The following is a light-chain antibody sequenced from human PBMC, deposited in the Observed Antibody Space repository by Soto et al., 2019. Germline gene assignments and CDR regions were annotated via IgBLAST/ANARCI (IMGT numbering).Light chain of an antibody. CDR1: QSVGNKY. Sequence: ENVLTQSPGTLSLSPGERATLSCRASQSVGNKYLAWYQQKPGQAPRLLIYGVSTRATGIPDGFRGSGSGTDFTLTINRLAPEDFAVYYCQQYDSSPDTFGLGTKLEIK. V-gene: IGKV3-20*01. CDR2: GVS. CDR3: QQYDSSPDT. J-gene: IGKJ2*01.